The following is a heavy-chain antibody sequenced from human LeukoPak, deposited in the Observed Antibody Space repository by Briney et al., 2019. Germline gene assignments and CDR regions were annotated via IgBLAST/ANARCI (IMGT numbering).Heavy chain of an antibody. D-gene: IGHD3-9*01. Sequence: GGSLRLSCAASGYTFSSYAMSWVRQAPGKGLEWVSDISGSGGSTYYADSVKGRFTISRDNSKNTLYLQMNSLRAEDTAVYYCAKGSVLRYFDWLLSPDAFDIWGQGTMVTVSS. CDR3: AKGSVLRYFDWLLSPDAFDI. CDR1: GYTFSSYA. CDR2: ISGSGGST. V-gene: IGHV3-23*01. J-gene: IGHJ3*02.